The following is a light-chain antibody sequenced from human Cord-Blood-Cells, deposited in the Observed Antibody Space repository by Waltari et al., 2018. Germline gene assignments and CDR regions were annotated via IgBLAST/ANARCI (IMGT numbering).Light chain of an antibody. CDR2: WAS. CDR3: QQYYSTPWT. J-gene: IGKJ1*01. CDR1: QSVLYSSNNKNY. V-gene: IGKV4-1*01. Sequence: DIVMTQSPDSLAVSLGERATINCKSSQSVLYSSNNKNYLAWYQQKPGQPPKLLIYWASTRESGVPDLFSGSGSGTDFTLTISSLQAEYVAVYYCQQYYSTPWTFGQGTKVEIK.